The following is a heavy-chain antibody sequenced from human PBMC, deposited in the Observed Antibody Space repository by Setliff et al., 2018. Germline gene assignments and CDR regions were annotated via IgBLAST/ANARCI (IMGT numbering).Heavy chain of an antibody. CDR3: LLPCTSGWYNWVDP. J-gene: IGHJ5*02. Sequence: GESLKISCAASGFTFSGSEIHWVRQASGKGLEWVGRIRSKADKYATDYGASAKGRFIISRDDTKKTAYLQMSSLRAEDTAMYYCLLPCTSGWYNWVDPWGQGTLVTVSS. V-gene: IGHV3-73*01. CDR2: IRSKADKYAT. CDR1: GFTFSGSE. D-gene: IGHD6-19*01.